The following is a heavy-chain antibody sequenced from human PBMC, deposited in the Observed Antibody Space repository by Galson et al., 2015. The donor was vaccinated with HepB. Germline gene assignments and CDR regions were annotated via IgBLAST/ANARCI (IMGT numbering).Heavy chain of an antibody. J-gene: IGHJ3*01. D-gene: IGHD3-3*01. CDR2: ISASGDST. CDR3: TKITGYYGPSDALDF. Sequence: SLRLSCAASGFKFSSYATTWVRQAPGKGLEWVSSISASGDSTYYADSVKGRFFISRDNSKNTLFLHLNNLRVEDTAVYYCTKITGYYGPSDALDFWGKGTVVAVSS. CDR1: GFKFSSYA. V-gene: IGHV3-23*01.